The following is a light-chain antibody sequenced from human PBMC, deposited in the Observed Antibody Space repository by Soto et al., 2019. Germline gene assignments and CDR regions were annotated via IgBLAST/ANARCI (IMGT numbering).Light chain of an antibody. CDR2: GNS. CDR3: QSYDNSLSGWV. J-gene: IGLJ3*02. V-gene: IGLV1-40*01. Sequence: QSVMTQPPSVSGAPGQRVTISCTGSSSNIGAGYDVHWYQQLPGTAPKLLIYGNSNRPSGVPDRFSDSKSGTSASLAITGLQAEDETDYYCQSYDNSLSGWVFGGGTKVTVL. CDR1: SSNIGAGYD.